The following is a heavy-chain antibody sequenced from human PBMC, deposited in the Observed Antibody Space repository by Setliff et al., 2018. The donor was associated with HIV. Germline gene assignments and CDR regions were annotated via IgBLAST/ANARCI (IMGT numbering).Heavy chain of an antibody. CDR2: TIPKFGTS. J-gene: IGHJ6*02. D-gene: IGHD2-21*02. CDR1: GGSLRSLS. CDR3: ANLRGEEAGNFYYFYFGLDV. Sequence: GASVKVSCKASGGSLRSLSINWVRQAPGQGLEWMAGTIPKFGTSNYAHKFQGRMTITADESTSTAYMELTGLGSEDTAVYYCANLRGEEAGNFYYFYFGLDVWGQGTTVTVSS. V-gene: IGHV1-69*13.